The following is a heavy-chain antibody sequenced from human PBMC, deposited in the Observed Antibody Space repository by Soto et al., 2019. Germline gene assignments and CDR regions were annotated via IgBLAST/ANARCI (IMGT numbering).Heavy chain of an antibody. D-gene: IGHD3-10*01. CDR2: ISASGGST. J-gene: IGHJ4*02. CDR1: GFTFSSYA. CDR3: AKVLSSVGSGTYSTAPNLSFDF. Sequence: PGGSLRLSCAGSGFTFSSYALSWVRQAPGRGLEWVSAISASGGSTYYADSVKGRFTVSRDNSKNTLYLQMNSLRAEDTAVYYCAKVLSSVGSGTYSTAPNLSFDFWGQGTLVTVSS. V-gene: IGHV3-23*01.